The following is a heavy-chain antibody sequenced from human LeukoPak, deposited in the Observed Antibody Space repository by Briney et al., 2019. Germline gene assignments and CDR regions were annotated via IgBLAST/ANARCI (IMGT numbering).Heavy chain of an antibody. J-gene: IGHJ4*02. D-gene: IGHD2-15*01. Sequence: SGGSLRLSCAASGFTFSSYGMSWVRQAPGKGLEWVSAISDTGNTYHADSVKGRFTISRDSSKNTLFLQMNRLRPEDAAVYYCAKAPVTTCRGAFCYPFDYWGLGTLVTVSS. CDR1: GFTFSSYG. CDR2: ISDTGNT. CDR3: AKAPVTTCRGAFCYPFDY. V-gene: IGHV3-23*01.